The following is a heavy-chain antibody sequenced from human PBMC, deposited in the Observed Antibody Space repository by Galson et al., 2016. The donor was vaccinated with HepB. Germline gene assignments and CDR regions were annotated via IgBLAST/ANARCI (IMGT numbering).Heavy chain of an antibody. CDR3: ARGEGYNLY. CDR1: GVSISSYY. D-gene: IGHD5-24*01. Sequence: SETLSLTCTVSGVSISSYYWSWFRQPPEKGLEWIGYAFYSGITNYNPSLKSRVTISIDTSKNQFSLKLSSVTAADPAVYYCARGEGYNLYWGQGTLVTVSS. V-gene: IGHV4-59*08. J-gene: IGHJ4*02. CDR2: AFYSGIT.